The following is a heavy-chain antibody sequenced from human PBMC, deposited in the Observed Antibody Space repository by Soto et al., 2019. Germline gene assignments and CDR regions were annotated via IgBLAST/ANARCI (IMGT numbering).Heavy chain of an antibody. V-gene: IGHV3-30*18. CDR1: GFTFSSYG. Sequence: GGSLRLSCAASGFTFSSYGMHWVRQAPGKGLEWVAVISYDGSNKYYAGSVKGRFTISRDNSKNTLYLQMNSLRAEDTAVYYCAKALGGFGEFVVDYWGQGTLVTVSS. CDR2: ISYDGSNK. J-gene: IGHJ4*02. D-gene: IGHD3-10*01. CDR3: AKALGGFGEFVVDY.